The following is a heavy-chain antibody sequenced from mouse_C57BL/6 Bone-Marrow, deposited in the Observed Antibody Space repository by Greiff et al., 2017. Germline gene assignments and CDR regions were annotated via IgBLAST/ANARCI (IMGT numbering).Heavy chain of an antibody. J-gene: IGHJ2*01. D-gene: IGHD1-1*01. CDR2: INPSNGGT. V-gene: IGHV1-53*01. CDR1: GYTFTSYW. Sequence: QVQLQQSGPDLVKPGASVKLSCKASGYTFTSYWMHWVKQRPGQGLEWIGNINPSNGGTNYNEKFKSKATLTVDKSSSTAYMPLICLTSEDSAVYYCASSGQYYDSSGYFDYWGQGTTLTVSS. CDR3: ASSGQYYDSSGYFDY.